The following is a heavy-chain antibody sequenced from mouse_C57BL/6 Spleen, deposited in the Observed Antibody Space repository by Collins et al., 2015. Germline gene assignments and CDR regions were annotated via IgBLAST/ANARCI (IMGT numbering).Heavy chain of an antibody. CDR3: AIPPYDYDLYAMDY. CDR1: GYTFTSYW. Sequence: QVQLQQPGAELVKPGASVKVSCKASGYTFTSYWMHWVKQRPGQGLEWIGRIHPSDSDTNYNQKFKGKATLTVDKSSSTAYMQLSSLTSEDSAVYYCAIPPYDYDLYAMDYWGQGTSVTVPS. V-gene: IGHV1-74*01. CDR2: IHPSDSDT. D-gene: IGHD2-4*01. J-gene: IGHJ4*01.